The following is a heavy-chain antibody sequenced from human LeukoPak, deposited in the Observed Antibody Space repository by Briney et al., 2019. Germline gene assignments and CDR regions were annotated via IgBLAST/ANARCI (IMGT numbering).Heavy chain of an antibody. Sequence: PGGSLRLSCAASGFTFSSYAMRWVRQAPGKGVEWVSTISGSGDSTYYADSVKGRFTISRDNSKNTLHLQMNSLRAEDTAVYSCAKGRSGVSSAAINYWGQGTLVTVSS. V-gene: IGHV3-23*01. CDR3: AKGRSGVSSAAINY. CDR1: GFTFSSYA. CDR2: ISGSGDST. J-gene: IGHJ4*02. D-gene: IGHD2-2*01.